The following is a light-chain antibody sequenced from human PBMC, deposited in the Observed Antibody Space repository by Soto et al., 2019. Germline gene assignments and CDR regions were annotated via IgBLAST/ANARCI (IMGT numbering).Light chain of an antibody. CDR3: QQYNSYSPLT. CDR1: QTISSW. Sequence: IQMTQSPSTLSGSVGDRVTVTCRRSQTISSWLAWYQQKPGKAPKLLIYDASSLESGAPSRFSGRSSGTEFTLTISSLQPDDFATYYCQQYNSYSPLTFGGGTKVDIK. V-gene: IGKV1-5*01. CDR2: DAS. J-gene: IGKJ4*01.